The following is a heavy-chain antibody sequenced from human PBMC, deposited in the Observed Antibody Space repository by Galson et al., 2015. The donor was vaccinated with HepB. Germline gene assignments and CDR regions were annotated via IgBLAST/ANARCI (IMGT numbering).Heavy chain of an antibody. CDR2: IKQDGSEK. D-gene: IGHD2-2*01. CDR3: ARGSRDVVAPYYYYMDV. V-gene: IGHV3-7*01. CDR1: GFTFSSYW. J-gene: IGHJ6*03. Sequence: SLRLSCAASGFTFSSYWMSWVRQAPGKGLEWVANIKQDGSEKYYVDSVKGRFTIPRDNAKNSLYLQMNSLRAEDTAVYYCARGSRDVVAPYYYYMDVWGKGTTVTVSS.